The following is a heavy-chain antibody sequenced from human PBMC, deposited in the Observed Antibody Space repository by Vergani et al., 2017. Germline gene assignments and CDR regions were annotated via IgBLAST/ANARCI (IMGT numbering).Heavy chain of an antibody. CDR1: GGTFSSYA. Sequence: QVQLVQSGAEGKKPGSSVKVSCKASGGTFSSYAISWVRQAPGQGLEWMGGIIPIFGTANYAQKFQGRVTITADKSTSTAYMELSSLRSEDTAVYYCARESTRHYDILKDYGMDVWGQGTTVTVSS. CDR3: ARESTRHYDILKDYGMDV. J-gene: IGHJ6*02. V-gene: IGHV1-69*06. CDR2: IIPIFGTA. D-gene: IGHD3-9*01.